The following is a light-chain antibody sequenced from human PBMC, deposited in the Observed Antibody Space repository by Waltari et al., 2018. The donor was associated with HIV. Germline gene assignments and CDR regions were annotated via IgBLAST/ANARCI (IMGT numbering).Light chain of an antibody. J-gene: IGKJ4*01. CDR1: RSLLHIPNNRNY. CDR3: HQYFSVFPST. V-gene: IGKV4-1*01. CDR2: WAS. Sequence: DIVMTQSPDSLALFLGERATINCKSNRSLLHIPNNRNYLAWYQQKPGQSPRLLLYWASTRESGVPARFIGGGSGTDFTLTITNVQAEDAAVYYCHQYFSVFPSTFGGGTTVEI.